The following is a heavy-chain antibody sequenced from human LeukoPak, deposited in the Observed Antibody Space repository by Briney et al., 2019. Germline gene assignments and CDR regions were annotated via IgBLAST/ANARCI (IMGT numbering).Heavy chain of an antibody. CDR1: GYSFTTYW. J-gene: IGHJ4*02. D-gene: IGHD6-13*01. V-gene: IGHV5-51*01. Sequence: GESLKISCKGSGYSFTTYWIAWVRQMPGKGLEWMGIICPGDSDTRYSPSFQDQVTFSADKSISTAYLQWSSLKASDTAMYYCARRDTRIAAAQLDYWGQGTLVTVSS. CDR2: ICPGDSDT. CDR3: ARRDTRIAAAQLDY.